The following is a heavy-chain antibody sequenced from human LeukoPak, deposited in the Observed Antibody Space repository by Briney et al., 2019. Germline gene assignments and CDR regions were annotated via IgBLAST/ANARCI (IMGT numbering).Heavy chain of an antibody. CDR3: ARHSSGWSFDY. V-gene: IGHV3-11*04. D-gene: IGHD3-22*01. CDR2: IISSGTTI. J-gene: IGHJ4*02. CDR1: GFTFSDYY. Sequence: GGSLRLSXAASGFTFSDYYMTWISQAPGKGLEWLSYIISSGTTIYYADSVKGRFTVSRDNAKNSLYLQVNSLRAEDTAVYYCARHSSGWSFDYWGQGTLVTVSS.